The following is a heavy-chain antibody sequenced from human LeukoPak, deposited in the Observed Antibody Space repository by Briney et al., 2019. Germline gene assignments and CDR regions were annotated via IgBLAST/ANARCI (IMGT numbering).Heavy chain of an antibody. Sequence: GGSLRLSCAASGFTFSNYWMLWVRQAPGKGLEWVSRMNGDGSSTTYADSVKGRFIISRDNSKNTLYLQMDGLRAEDTAVYYCTTLAGSNFPSDHWGQGTLVTVSS. V-gene: IGHV3-74*01. CDR3: TTLAGSNFPSDH. CDR2: MNGDGSST. D-gene: IGHD4-23*01. J-gene: IGHJ4*02. CDR1: GFTFSNYW.